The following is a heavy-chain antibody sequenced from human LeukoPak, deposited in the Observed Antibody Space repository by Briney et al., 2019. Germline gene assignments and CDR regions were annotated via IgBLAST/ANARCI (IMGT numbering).Heavy chain of an antibody. J-gene: IGHJ4*02. CDR3: AKDRPSTYCSGTSCYVWGYFDY. CDR1: GFSFSSYA. V-gene: IGHV3-23*01. Sequence: GGSLRLSCAVSGFSFSSYAMSWVRQAPGKGLEWVSAISGSGGSTYYADSVKGRFTISRDNSKDTLYLQMNSLRAEDTAVYYCAKDRPSTYCSGTSCYVWGYFDYWGQGTLVTVSS. D-gene: IGHD2-2*01. CDR2: ISGSGGST.